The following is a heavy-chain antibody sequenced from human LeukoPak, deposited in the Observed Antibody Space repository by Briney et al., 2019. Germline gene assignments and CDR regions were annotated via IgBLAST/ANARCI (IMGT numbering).Heavy chain of an antibody. CDR3: ARVRGVVVTAISWFDP. CDR1: GFTVSSNY. Sequence: GGSLRLSCAASGFTVSSNYMSWVRQAPGKGLEWVSVIYSGGSTYYADSVKGGFTISRDNSKNTLYLQMNSMRAEDTAVYYCARVRGVVVTAISWFDPWGQGTLVTVSS. V-gene: IGHV3-53*01. CDR2: IYSGGST. J-gene: IGHJ5*02. D-gene: IGHD2-21*02.